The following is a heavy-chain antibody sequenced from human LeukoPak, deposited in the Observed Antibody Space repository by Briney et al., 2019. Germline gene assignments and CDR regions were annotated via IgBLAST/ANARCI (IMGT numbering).Heavy chain of an antibody. CDR1: GFTFSSYG. CDR3: AISGGYWAWAH. D-gene: IGHD1-26*01. Sequence: GGSLRLSCAASGFTFSSYGMHWVRQAPGKGLEWVSGISGSGDSTYYADSVKGRFTISRDNSKNTLYIQMNSLRAEDTAVYYCAISGGYWAWAHWGQGTLVTVSS. J-gene: IGHJ4*02. CDR2: ISGSGDST. V-gene: IGHV3-23*01.